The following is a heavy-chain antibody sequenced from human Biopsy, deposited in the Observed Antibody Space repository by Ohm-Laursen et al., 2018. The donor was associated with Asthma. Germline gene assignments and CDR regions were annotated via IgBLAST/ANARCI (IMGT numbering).Heavy chain of an antibody. CDR1: GFAFDSYA. D-gene: IGHD5-12*01. J-gene: IGHJ4*02. Sequence: SLRLSCTASGFAFDSYAMYWVRQSPGKGLEWVAAISYDGNHKFYEDSVKGRFTISRDNSKNTLYLQMNSLRTEDTAVYYCAKRRGYSGHDNDYWGQGTLVIVSS. V-gene: IGHV3-30*18. CDR3: AKRRGYSGHDNDY. CDR2: ISYDGNHK.